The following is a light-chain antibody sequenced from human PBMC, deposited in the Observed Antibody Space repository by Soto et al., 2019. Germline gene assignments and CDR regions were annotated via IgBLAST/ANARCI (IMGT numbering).Light chain of an antibody. CDR1: QSVSKRY. V-gene: IGKV3-20*01. CDR2: GAS. CDR3: KKYASSQWK. J-gene: IGKJ1*01. Sequence: IVLTHSRVTLSLSPGQRSTLACRASQSVSKRYLAWCQQKPGQAPRLLIYGASSRATGVQDRISGSGSGKELALTINRLEAEDFEVYYCKKYASSQWKFGQGKKVDIK.